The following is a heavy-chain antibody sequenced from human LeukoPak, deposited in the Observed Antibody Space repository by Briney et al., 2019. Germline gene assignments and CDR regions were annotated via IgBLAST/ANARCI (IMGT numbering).Heavy chain of an antibody. CDR1: GYTFTSYG. J-gene: IGHJ4*02. V-gene: IGHV1-18*01. D-gene: IGHD5-24*01. CDR2: ISAYNGNT. Sequence: ASVKVSCKASGYTFTSYGISWVRQAPGQGLEWMGWISAYNGNTNYAQKLQGRVTMTTDKSTNTAYMELSSLRSEDTAVYYCTSTNRRDGYNLVGYWGQGTLVTVSS. CDR3: TSTNRRDGYNLVGY.